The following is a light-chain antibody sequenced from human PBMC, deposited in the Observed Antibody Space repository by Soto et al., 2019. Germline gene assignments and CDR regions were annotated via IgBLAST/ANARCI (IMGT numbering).Light chain of an antibody. CDR1: SSDVGGYNY. Sequence: QSALTQPASVSGSPGQSITISCTGTSSDVGGYNYVSWYQQHPGKAPKLMIYHVSDRPSGISNRFSGSKSGNTASLTISGLQADDEADYYCCSYTRNISYVFGTGTKLTVL. J-gene: IGLJ1*01. CDR2: HVS. V-gene: IGLV2-14*01. CDR3: CSYTRNISYV.